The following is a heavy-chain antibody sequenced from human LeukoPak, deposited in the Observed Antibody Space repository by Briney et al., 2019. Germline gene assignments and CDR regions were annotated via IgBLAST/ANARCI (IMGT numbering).Heavy chain of an antibody. CDR2: INASGGST. D-gene: IGHD3-3*01. V-gene: IGHV1-46*01. CDR3: ASFYCRSGYHPHYVDDC. Sequence: ASVKVSCKASGYTVTSYYMHLVRRAPGQGLEWLGIINASGGSTSYAQKFQGRVTMTRDTFSSPVYMVPSSLRSEDTGVYYCASFYCRSGYHPHYVDDCGGRGTMIAFSA. J-gene: IGHJ3*01. CDR1: GYTVTSYY.